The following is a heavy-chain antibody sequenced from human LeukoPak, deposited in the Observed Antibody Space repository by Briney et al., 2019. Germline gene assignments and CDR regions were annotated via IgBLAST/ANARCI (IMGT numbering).Heavy chain of an antibody. V-gene: IGHV4-38-2*01. D-gene: IGHD4-17*01. CDR1: DYSISTDYY. CDR3: ARIVYGDSGGYSDF. J-gene: IGHJ4*02. Sequence: SETLSLTCGVSDYSISTDYYWGWLRQPPGKGLEWIGKVHHSDSTYYYNPSLKSRVTISVDTSKNQFSLKLTSVTAADTAVYYCARIVYGDSGGYSDFWGQGTLVIVSS. CDR2: VHHSDSTY.